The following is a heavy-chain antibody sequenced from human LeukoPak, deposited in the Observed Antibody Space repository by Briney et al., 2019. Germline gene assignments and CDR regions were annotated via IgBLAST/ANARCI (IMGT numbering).Heavy chain of an antibody. CDR1: GFTFSSYW. J-gene: IGHJ4*02. CDR3: AKSSRQYRGGVDY. CDR2: INSDGSTP. D-gene: IGHD5-12*01. Sequence: GGSLRLSCAASGFTFSSYWMHWVRQAPGQGLVRVSRINSDGSTPNYADSVKGRFTISRDNGKNTLYLQMNSLSAEDTAVYYCAKSSRQYRGGVDYWGQGILVTVSS. V-gene: IGHV3-74*01.